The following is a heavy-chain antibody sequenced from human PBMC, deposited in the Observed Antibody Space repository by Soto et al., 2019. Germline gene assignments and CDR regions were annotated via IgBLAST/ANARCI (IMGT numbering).Heavy chain of an antibody. CDR3: ARDTSHGVTIGGLDA. V-gene: IGHV3-48*02. CDR1: GVSIGNYN. Sequence: PGGSLRLSCAASGVSIGNYNMNWVRQAPGKGLEWVAQTTDGLTKHYADFVQGRFIISRDNAKDSLYLELTDLRDDDTAVYHCARDTSHGVTIGGLDAWGQGTLVTVSS. CDR2: TTDGLTK. J-gene: IGHJ5*02. D-gene: IGHD3-16*01.